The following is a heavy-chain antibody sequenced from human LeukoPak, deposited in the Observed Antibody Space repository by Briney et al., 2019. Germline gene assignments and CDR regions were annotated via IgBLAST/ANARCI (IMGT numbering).Heavy chain of an antibody. V-gene: IGHV3-30*04. CDR1: GFTFSSYA. CDR3: APSSPRLGYYFDY. D-gene: IGHD2-2*01. J-gene: IGHJ4*02. Sequence: AGRSLRLSCAASGFTFSSYAMHWVRQAPGKGLERVAVISYDGSNKYYADSVKGRFTISRDSSKNTLYLQMNSLRAEDTAVYYCAPSSPRLGYYFDYGGQGTLVTVSS. CDR2: ISYDGSNK.